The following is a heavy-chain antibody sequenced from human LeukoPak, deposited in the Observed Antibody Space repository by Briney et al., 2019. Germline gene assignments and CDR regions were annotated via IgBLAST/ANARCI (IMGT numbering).Heavy chain of an antibody. D-gene: IGHD4-17*01. Sequence: SETLSLTCAVSGGSISSSNWWSWVRQPPGKGLEWIGEIYRSGSTTYNPSLQSRVTISVDKSKNQFSLKLSSVTAADTAAYYCARASHDYGDYSHFDYWGQGTLVTVSS. CDR1: GGSISSSNW. J-gene: IGHJ4*02. CDR3: ARASHDYGDYSHFDY. V-gene: IGHV4-4*02. CDR2: IYRSGST.